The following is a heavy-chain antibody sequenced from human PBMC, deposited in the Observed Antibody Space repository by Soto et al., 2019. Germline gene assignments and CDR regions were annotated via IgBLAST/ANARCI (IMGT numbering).Heavy chain of an antibody. D-gene: IGHD3-22*01. Sequence: EVQLLESGGTVVQPGGSLRLSCAASGFTFSTYGVSWVRQAPGKGLEWVSSISGSGYNTFYADSVKGRFTISRDNSNNTVHLLMNNLRADDTALYYCVKQLLSLIVVADAFGIWGQGTMVTVSS. V-gene: IGHV3-23*01. CDR2: ISGSGYNT. CDR1: GFTFSTYG. J-gene: IGHJ3*02. CDR3: VKQLLSLIVVADAFGI.